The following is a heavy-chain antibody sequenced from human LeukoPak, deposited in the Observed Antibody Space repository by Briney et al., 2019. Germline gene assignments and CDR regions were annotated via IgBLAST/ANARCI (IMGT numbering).Heavy chain of an antibody. D-gene: IGHD6-13*01. CDR2: IYTSESP. J-gene: IGHJ2*01. CDR1: GGSISTSNYY. V-gene: IGHV4-61*02. Sequence: PSETLSLTCTVSGGSISTSNYYWSWIRQPAGNGREWIGRIYTSESPTYNPSLKSRFTRSLDTSKNQVYRKLSSVTAEDTAVSYCARVSSSWYQDWYFDLWGRGTLVTVSS. CDR3: ARVSSSWYQDWYFDL.